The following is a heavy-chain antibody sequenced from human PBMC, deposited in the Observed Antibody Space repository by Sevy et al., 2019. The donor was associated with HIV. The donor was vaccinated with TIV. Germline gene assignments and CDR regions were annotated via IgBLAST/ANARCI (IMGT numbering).Heavy chain of an antibody. J-gene: IGHJ4*02. CDR3: TTDPLRPAPRAAAGLYYFDY. CDR2: IKNKTDGGTT. V-gene: IGHV3-15*01. D-gene: IGHD6-13*01. Sequence: GGSLRLSCAASGFTFSNAWMSWVRQAPGKGLEWVGRIKNKTDGGTTDYAAPVKGRFTISRDDSKNTLYLQMNSLKTEDTAVYYCTTDPLRPAPRAAAGLYYFDYWGQGTLVTVSS. CDR1: GFTFSNAW.